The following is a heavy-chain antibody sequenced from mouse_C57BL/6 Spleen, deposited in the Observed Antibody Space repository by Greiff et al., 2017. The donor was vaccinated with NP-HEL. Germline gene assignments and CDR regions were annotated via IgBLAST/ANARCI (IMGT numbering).Heavy chain of an antibody. V-gene: IGHV1-64*01. Sequence: QVQLKQPGAELVKPGASVKLSCKASGYTFTSYWMHWVKQRPGQGLEWIGMIHPNSGSTNYNEKFKSKATLTVDKSSSTAYMQLSSLTSEDSAVYYCARSGRSTPSFDYWGQGTTLTVSS. CDR1: GYTFTSYW. CDR3: ARSGRSTPSFDY. J-gene: IGHJ2*01. D-gene: IGHD2-1*01. CDR2: IHPNSGST.